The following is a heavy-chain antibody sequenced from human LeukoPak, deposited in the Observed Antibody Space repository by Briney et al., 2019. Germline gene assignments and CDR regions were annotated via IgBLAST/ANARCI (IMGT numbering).Heavy chain of an antibody. CDR3: ARGGGPYNWNEPPDY. J-gene: IGHJ4*02. CDR2: IRYDGSNK. D-gene: IGHD1-1*01. Sequence: GGSLRLSCAASGFTFSTYGMHWVRQAPGKGLEWVAFIRYDGSNKYYADSVKGRFTISRDNSKNTLFLQMNSLRAGDTAVYYCARGGGPYNWNEPPDYWGQGTLVTVSS. V-gene: IGHV3-30*02. CDR1: GFTFSTYG.